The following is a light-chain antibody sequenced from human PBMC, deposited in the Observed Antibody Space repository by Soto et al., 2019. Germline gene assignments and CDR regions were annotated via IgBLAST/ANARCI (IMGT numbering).Light chain of an antibody. CDR1: QSVYNNY. CDR3: QQYGLPPHS. Sequence: EIVLTQSPATLSLSPGNRATLSCRASQSVYNNYLAWYQQKPGRTPRLLVNGASNRATGIPDRFSGGGSGTDFTLTISSLEPEDFAVYYCQQYGLPPHSFGQGTRVEIK. CDR2: GAS. V-gene: IGKV3-20*01. J-gene: IGKJ2*01.